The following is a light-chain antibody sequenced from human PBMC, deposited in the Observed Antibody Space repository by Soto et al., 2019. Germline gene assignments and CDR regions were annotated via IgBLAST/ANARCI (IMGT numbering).Light chain of an antibody. Sequence: SSELTQPPSVSVAPGPTARITCGGNNIGSNNVHWYQQKPGQAPVLVVYDDSDRPAGIPERFSGSKTGNTATLTISRVEAGDEADYYCQVWDSSTDQYVFGTGTKLTVL. CDR3: QVWDSSTDQYV. CDR2: DDS. CDR1: NIGSNN. J-gene: IGLJ1*01. V-gene: IGLV3-21*02.